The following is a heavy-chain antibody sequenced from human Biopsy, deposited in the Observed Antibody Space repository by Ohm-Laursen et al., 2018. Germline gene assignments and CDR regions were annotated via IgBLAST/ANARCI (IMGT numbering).Heavy chain of an antibody. Sequence: SLRLSFAASGFTFSNYAMSWVRQAPGKGLKWVSGISGSGGSTYYADSVKGRFTISRDNSKNTLYLQMNSLRAEDTALYYCARGGQGGFLEWLFIGWGQGTLVTVSS. CDR1: GFTFSNYA. V-gene: IGHV3-23*01. CDR2: ISGSGGST. J-gene: IGHJ4*02. D-gene: IGHD3-3*01. CDR3: ARGGQGGFLEWLFIG.